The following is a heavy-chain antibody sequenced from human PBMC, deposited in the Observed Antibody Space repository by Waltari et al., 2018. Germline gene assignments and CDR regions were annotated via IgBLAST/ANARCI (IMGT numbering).Heavy chain of an antibody. J-gene: IGHJ1*01. CDR1: GVSVSTPLLY. CDR2: VFHSGTT. V-gene: IGHV4-39*01. D-gene: IGHD3-22*01. CDR3: ASHERVVPVFIES. Sequence: KESGPRLVKPSETLSLNCTVSGVSVSTPLLYWTCIRQSPGKGPEWIASVFHSGTTYYNPSLRGRVSMSVDSARGQFSLKLYPVTAADTAVYFCASHERVVPVFIESWGQGILVTVSS.